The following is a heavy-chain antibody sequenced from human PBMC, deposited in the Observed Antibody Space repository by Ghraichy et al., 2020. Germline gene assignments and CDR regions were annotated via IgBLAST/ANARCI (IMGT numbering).Heavy chain of an antibody. Sequence: GSLRLSCAASGFTFSSYWMHWVRQGPGMGLVWVSRLNTDGSSMHYADSVEGRFTISRDNAQNTVYLQMNSLRAEDTAVYFCARGRLGADRSTFNLWGQGTMVTVSS. CDR2: LNTDGSSM. J-gene: IGHJ3*01. D-gene: IGHD1-26*01. CDR1: GFTFSSYW. V-gene: IGHV3-74*01. CDR3: ARGRLGADRSTFNL.